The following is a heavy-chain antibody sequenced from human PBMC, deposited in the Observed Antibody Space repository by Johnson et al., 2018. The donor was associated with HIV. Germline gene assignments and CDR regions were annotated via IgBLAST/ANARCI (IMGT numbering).Heavy chain of an antibody. D-gene: IGHD2-2*03. J-gene: IGHJ3*02. CDR2: ISYDGSNK. Sequence: QVRLVESGGGVVQPGRSLRLSCAASGFTFSSYAMHWVRQAPGKGLEWVAVISYDGSNKYYADSVKGRFTISRDNSKNTLYLQMNSLRAEDTAVYYCARATGSWMDAFDIWGQGTMVTVSS. CDR1: GFTFSSYA. CDR3: ARATGSWMDAFDI. V-gene: IGHV3-30*04.